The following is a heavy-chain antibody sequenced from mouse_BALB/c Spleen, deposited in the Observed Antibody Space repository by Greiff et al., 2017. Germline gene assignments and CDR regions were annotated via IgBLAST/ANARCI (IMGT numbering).Heavy chain of an antibody. D-gene: IGHD2-3*01. V-gene: IGHV5-12-1*01. CDR2: ISSGGGST. Sequence: EVMLVESGGGLVKPGGSLKLSCAASGFAFSSYDMSWVRQTPEKRLEWVAYISSGGGSTYYPDTVKGRFTISRDNAKNTLYLQMSSLKSEDTAMYYCARDGPYAMDYWGQGTSVTVSS. CDR1: GFAFSSYD. CDR3: ARDGPYAMDY. J-gene: IGHJ4*01.